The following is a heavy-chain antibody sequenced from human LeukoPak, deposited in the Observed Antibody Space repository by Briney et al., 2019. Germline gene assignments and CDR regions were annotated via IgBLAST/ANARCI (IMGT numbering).Heavy chain of an antibody. CDR1: GYTFNTYG. J-gene: IGHJ4*02. V-gene: IGHV1-18*01. Sequence: AAVKVSCKASGYTFNTYGITGVRQAPGQGLEGMGWIRTYNGETHYADKLQGRVTMTTDTSTGTVYMELRSLTSDDTAVYYCARARGIAVAGLDYWGQGTLVTVYS. CDR2: IRTYNGET. CDR3: ARARGIAVAGLDY. D-gene: IGHD6-19*01.